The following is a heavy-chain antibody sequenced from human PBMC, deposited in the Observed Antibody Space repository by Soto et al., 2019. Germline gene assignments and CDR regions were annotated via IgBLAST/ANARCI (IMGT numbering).Heavy chain of an antibody. CDR1: GYTFTSYG. V-gene: IGHV1-18*04. CDR3: ARGIAAAGTAFLGWFDP. CDR2: ISAYNGNT. Sequence: ASVKVSCKASGYTFTSYGISWVRQAPGQGLEWMGWISAYNGNTNYAQKLQGRVTMTTDTSTSTAYMGLRSLRSDDPAVYYCARGIAAAGTAFLGWFDPWGKGTLVTVSS. D-gene: IGHD6-13*01. J-gene: IGHJ5*02.